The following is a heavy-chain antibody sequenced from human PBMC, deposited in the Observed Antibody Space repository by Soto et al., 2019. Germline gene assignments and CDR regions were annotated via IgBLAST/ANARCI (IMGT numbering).Heavy chain of an antibody. CDR1: GGSISSYY. J-gene: IGHJ6*03. CDR2: IYYSGSI. CDR3: ASTLLRVPPYYYYMDV. Sequence: SETLSLTCTVSGGSISSYYWSWIRQPPGKGLEWIGYIYYSGSINYNPSLKSRVTISVDTSKNQFSLKLNSMTAADTAVYYCASTLLRVPPYYYYMDVWGKGTTVTVSS. V-gene: IGHV4-59*01.